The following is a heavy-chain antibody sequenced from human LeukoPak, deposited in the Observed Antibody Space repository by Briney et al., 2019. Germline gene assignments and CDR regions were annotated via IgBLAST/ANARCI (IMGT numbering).Heavy chain of an antibody. D-gene: IGHD5-24*01. V-gene: IGHV3-30*18. Sequence: PGKALRLSCVASGFAFSDFGMHWVRQAPGKGLEWVTLISNDESHKYYVDSVKGRFTISRGNSKSTLYLQMNSLRGEDTAVYYCVKDRREGYNGPDHWGQGTLVTVSS. J-gene: IGHJ4*02. CDR1: GFAFSDFG. CDR2: ISNDESHK. CDR3: VKDRREGYNGPDH.